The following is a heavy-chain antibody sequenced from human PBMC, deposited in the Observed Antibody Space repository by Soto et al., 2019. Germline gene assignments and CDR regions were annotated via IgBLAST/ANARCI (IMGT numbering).Heavy chain of an antibody. Sequence: ETLSLTCTVSGGSISSYYWSWIRQPPGKGLEWIGYIYYSGSTNYNPSLKSRVTISVDTSKNQFSLKLSSVTAADTAVYYCARAKYSKYAFDIWGQGTMVTVSS. D-gene: IGHD6-6*01. CDR1: GGSISSYY. CDR2: IYYSGST. V-gene: IGHV4-59*01. CDR3: ARAKYSKYAFDI. J-gene: IGHJ3*02.